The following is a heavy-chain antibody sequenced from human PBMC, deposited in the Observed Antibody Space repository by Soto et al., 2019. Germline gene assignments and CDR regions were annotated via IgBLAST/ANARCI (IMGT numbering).Heavy chain of an antibody. CDR1: GFTFSSYS. Sequence: EVQLVESGGGLVQPGGSLRLSCEASGFTFSSYSMSWVRQAPGKGLEWVSYISSTSNTIYYADSVKGRFTISRDNAKNSLYLHVNSLSAEDTAVYYCARDRGCSGGICYRDLGYWGQGTLVTVSS. CDR3: ARDRGCSGGICYRDLGY. CDR2: ISSTSNTI. V-gene: IGHV3-48*01. J-gene: IGHJ4*02. D-gene: IGHD2-15*01.